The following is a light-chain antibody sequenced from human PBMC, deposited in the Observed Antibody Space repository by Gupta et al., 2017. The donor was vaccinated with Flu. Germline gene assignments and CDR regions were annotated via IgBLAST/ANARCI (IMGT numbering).Light chain of an antibody. J-gene: IGLJ2*01. V-gene: IGLV3-21*02. CDR1: NIGSKA. CDR2: DDS. Sequence: SSVLTQPPSVSVAPGQTARITCGGNNIGSKAVHWYQQKPGQAPVLIVNDDSDRPSGIPERFSGSNSGTTATLTITRVEAGDEADYYCQVWDSSSDHVVFGGGTKLTVL. CDR3: QVWDSSSDHVV.